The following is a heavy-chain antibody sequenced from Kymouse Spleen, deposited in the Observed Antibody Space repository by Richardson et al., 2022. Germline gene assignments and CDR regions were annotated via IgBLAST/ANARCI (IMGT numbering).Heavy chain of an antibody. CDR1: GGSISSSSYY. V-gene: IGHV4-39*01. J-gene: IGHJ3*02. CDR3: ARRLTGECF*Y. D-gene: IGHD7-27*02. Sequence: QLQLQESGPGLVKPSETLSLTCTVSGGSISSSSYYWGWIRQPPGKGLEWIGSIYYSGSTYYNPSLKSRVTISVDTSKNQFSLKLSSVTAADTAVYYCARRLTGECF*YLGPRDNGHRLF. CDR2: IYYSGST.